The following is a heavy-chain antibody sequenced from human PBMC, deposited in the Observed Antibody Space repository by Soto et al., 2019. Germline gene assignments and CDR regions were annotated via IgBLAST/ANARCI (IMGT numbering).Heavy chain of an antibody. Sequence: EVQLVESGGGLIQPGGSLRLSCAASGFTFSSYSMNWVRQAPGKVLEWISYISSSDINIYYADSVKGRFTISRDIAKNSLYLQMNSLRAEDTAVYYCARDYGDYVPRNDYWGQGTLVTVSS. CDR3: ARDYGDYVPRNDY. J-gene: IGHJ4*02. D-gene: IGHD4-17*01. CDR2: ISSSDINI. V-gene: IGHV3-48*01. CDR1: GFTFSSYS.